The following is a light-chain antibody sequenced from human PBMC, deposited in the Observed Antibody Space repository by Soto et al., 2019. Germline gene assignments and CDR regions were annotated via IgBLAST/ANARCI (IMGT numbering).Light chain of an antibody. J-gene: IGLJ3*02. CDR3: ETWGSNTQV. CDR1: SGHSSNI. CDR2: LEGSGSN. V-gene: IGLV4-60*03. Sequence: QPVLTQSSSASASLGSSVKLTCTLNSGHSSNIIAWHQQQPGKAPRYLMKLEGSGSNNKGSGVPDRFSGSSSGADRYLTISNLQSEDEADYYCETWGSNTQVFGGGTKVTVL.